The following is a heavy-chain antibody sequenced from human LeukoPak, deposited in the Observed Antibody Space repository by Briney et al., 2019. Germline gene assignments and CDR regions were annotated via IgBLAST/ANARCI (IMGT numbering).Heavy chain of an antibody. D-gene: IGHD5-12*01. CDR3: ARVRVDIVATILFPGRSRRNWFDP. V-gene: IGHV1-8*01. Sequence: GASVTVSFMASRYTFTSYDLNWVRQATGQGREWMGWMNPNSGNTGYPQKFQGRVTMSRSTSIRTAYMELSSLRSEDTAVYYCARVRVDIVATILFPGRSRRNWFDPWGQGTLVTVSS. CDR2: MNPNSGNT. CDR1: RYTFTSYD. J-gene: IGHJ5*02.